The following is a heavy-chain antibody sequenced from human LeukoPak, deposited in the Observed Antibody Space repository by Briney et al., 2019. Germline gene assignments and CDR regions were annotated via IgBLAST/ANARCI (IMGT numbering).Heavy chain of an antibody. CDR3: VSDDYNNHGDV. Sequence: SETLSLTCVVSGYSISSGYYWGWIRQPPGKGLEWIGSMYHGGSPNYNPSLKSRVTISLDTSKNQFSLKLSSVTAADTAVYYCVSDDYNNHGDVRGQGSLVTVSS. J-gene: IGHJ4*02. D-gene: IGHD4-11*01. V-gene: IGHV4-38-2*01. CDR1: GYSISSGYY. CDR2: MYHGGSP.